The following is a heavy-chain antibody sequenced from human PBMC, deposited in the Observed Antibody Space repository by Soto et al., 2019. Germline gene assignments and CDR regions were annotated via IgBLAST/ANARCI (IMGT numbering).Heavy chain of an antibody. Sequence: ESGGGLVQPGGSLRLSCAASGFTFSNYAMNWVRQAPGKGLEWVSTISSSSGSTYYADSVKGRFTISRDNSKNFLYLQMNSLRGDDTVVYYCAKVGSERYSGQHSDYWGQGTLVTISS. D-gene: IGHD5-12*01. CDR1: GFTFSNYA. CDR3: AKVGSERYSGQHSDY. V-gene: IGHV3-23*01. CDR2: ISSSSGST. J-gene: IGHJ4*02.